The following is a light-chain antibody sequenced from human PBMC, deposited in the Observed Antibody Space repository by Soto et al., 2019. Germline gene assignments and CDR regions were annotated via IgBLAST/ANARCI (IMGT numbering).Light chain of an antibody. CDR2: KAS. Sequence: DIQMTQSPSTLSASVGDRVTITCRASESISSWLAWYQHKPGKAPKLLIYKASNLKSGVPSRFSGSGSGTEFTLTISSLQPDDFATYYCQQYNSYSGTFGQGTKVDI. J-gene: IGKJ1*01. CDR3: QQYNSYSGT. V-gene: IGKV1-5*03. CDR1: ESISSW.